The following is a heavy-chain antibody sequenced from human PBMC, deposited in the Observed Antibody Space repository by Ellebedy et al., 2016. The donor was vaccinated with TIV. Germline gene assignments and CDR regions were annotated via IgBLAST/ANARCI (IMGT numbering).Heavy chain of an antibody. CDR3: AKVDVLGADRGYFDY. V-gene: IGHV3-30*18. Sequence: GESLKIPCAASGFIFSSHGMHWVRQAPGKGLEWVAGIRYHGYRSYKYYADSVKGRFIISRDNSENTLYLQMNSLRTEDTAVYYCAKVDVLGADRGYFDYWGQGTLVTVSS. J-gene: IGHJ4*02. D-gene: IGHD1-26*01. CDR2: IRYHGYRSYK. CDR1: GFIFSSHG.